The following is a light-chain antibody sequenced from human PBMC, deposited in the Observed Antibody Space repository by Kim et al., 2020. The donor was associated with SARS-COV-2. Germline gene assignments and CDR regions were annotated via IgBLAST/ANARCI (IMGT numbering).Light chain of an antibody. V-gene: IGLV3-19*01. CDR2: GNN. CDR3: KSRDSSGTVV. J-gene: IGLJ2*01. Sequence: SSELTQDPAVSVALGQTVRITCQGDSLRTYYATWYRQKPGQAPVLVIYGNNNRPSGIPDRFSGSSSGNTASLTGTGAQAEDEADYYCKSRDSSGTVVFGGGTKLTVL. CDR1: SLRTYY.